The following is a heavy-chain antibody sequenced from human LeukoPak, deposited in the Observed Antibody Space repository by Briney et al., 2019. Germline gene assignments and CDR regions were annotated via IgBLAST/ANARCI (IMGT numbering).Heavy chain of an antibody. CDR2: ISSNGSTI. CDR3: ARTNQLLCFDC. J-gene: IGHJ4*02. V-gene: IGHV3-48*03. Sequence: GRSLRLSWAASGFTFSSYEMNWVRQAPGKGLEWVSCISSNGSTIYYADSVKGRFTISRDNAKNSLYLQMNSLRAEDTAVYYCARTNQLLCFDCWGQGTLVTVSS. D-gene: IGHD2-2*01. CDR1: GFTFSSYE.